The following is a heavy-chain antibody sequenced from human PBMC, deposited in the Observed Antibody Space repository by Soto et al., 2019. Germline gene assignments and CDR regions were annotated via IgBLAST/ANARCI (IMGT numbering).Heavy chain of an antibody. Sequence: QVQLVQSGAEVKKPGSSVKVSCKASGGTFSSYAISWVRQAPGQGLEWMGGIIPIFGTANYAQKFQGRVTITADESTSTAYMEVSRLRSEGTGVYYCAGRGGELLGRAACDIWGQGTMVTVSS. CDR1: GGTFSSYA. CDR2: IIPIFGTA. V-gene: IGHV1-69*12. D-gene: IGHD3-16*01. J-gene: IGHJ3*02. CDR3: AGRGGELLGRAACDI.